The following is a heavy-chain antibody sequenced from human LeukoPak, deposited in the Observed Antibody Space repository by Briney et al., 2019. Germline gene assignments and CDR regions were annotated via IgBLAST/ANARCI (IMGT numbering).Heavy chain of an antibody. CDR2: IYYSGST. D-gene: IGHD3/OR15-3a*01. CDR3: AREFGRGEALDY. CDR1: GASISPDY. J-gene: IGHJ4*02. Sequence: SETLSLTCTVSGASISPDYWSWIRQPPGKGLEWIGYIYYSGSTNYNPSLKSRVTISVDTSKNQFSLKLSSVTAADTAVYYCAREFGRGEALDYWGQGTLVTVSS. V-gene: IGHV4-59*01.